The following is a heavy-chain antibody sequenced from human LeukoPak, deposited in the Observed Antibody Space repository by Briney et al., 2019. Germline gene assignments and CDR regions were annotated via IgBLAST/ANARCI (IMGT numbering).Heavy chain of an antibody. CDR1: GFIVNSNY. CDR3: ARGGGYYAIDY. CDR2: LYSDDTT. Sequence: GGSVRLSCAACGFIVNSNYMNWVRQAPGKGLEWVSVLYSDDTTYYADSVKGRFTISRDNSKNTLYLQMNNLRAEDTAVYYCARGGGYYAIDYWGQGTLVTVSS. V-gene: IGHV3-53*01. J-gene: IGHJ4*02. D-gene: IGHD1-26*01.